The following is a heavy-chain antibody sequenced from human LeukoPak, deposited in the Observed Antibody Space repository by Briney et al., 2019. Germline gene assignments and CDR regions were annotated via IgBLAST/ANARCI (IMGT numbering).Heavy chain of an antibody. CDR3: ARGGSDYGPFDY. CDR1: GFTFSSYA. CDR2: ISYDGSNK. Sequence: GGSLRLSGAASGFTFSSYAMHWLRQAPGKGRVWVTVISYDGSNKYYADSVKGRFTISRDNSKNTLYLQMKSLRAEDTAVYYCARGGSDYGPFDYWGQRTLVTVSS. J-gene: IGHJ4*02. V-gene: IGHV3-30-3*01. D-gene: IGHD4-17*01.